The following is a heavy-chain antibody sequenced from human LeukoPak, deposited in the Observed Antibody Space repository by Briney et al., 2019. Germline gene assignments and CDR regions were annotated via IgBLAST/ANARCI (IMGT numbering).Heavy chain of an antibody. D-gene: IGHD2-2*01. CDR1: GFTFSSYA. CDR3: AKDKTVAAVGLFGRSPNWFDP. CDR2: ISGSGGST. J-gene: IGHJ5*02. V-gene: IGHV3-23*01. Sequence: SGGSLRLSCAASGFTFSSYAMSWVRQAPGKELEWVSAISGSGGSTYYADSVKGRFTISRDNSKNTLYLQMNSLRAEDTAVYYCAKDKTVAAVGLFGRSPNWFDPWGQGTLVTVSS.